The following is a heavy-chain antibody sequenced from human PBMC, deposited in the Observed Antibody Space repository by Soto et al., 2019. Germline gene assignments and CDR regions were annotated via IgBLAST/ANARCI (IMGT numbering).Heavy chain of an antibody. CDR3: ARGPRFLEWLLFTWEGGPEIFDY. CDR2: INHSGST. V-gene: IGHV4-34*01. D-gene: IGHD3-3*01. Sequence: SETLSLTCAVYGGSFSGYYWSWIRQPPGKGLEWIGEINHSGSTNYNPSLKSRVTISVDTSKNQFSLKLSSVTAADTAVYYCARGPRFLEWLLFTWEGGPEIFDYWGQGTLVTVSS. J-gene: IGHJ4*02. CDR1: GGSFSGYY.